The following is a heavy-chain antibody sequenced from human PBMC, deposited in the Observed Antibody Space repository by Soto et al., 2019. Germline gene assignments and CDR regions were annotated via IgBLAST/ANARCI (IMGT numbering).Heavy chain of an antibody. Sequence: SETLSLTCTFSGGSISSYYWIWIRQPPGKGLEWIGYIYYSGSTNYNPSLKSRVTISVDTSKNQFSLKLSSVTAADTAVYYCARAGIVVVPAGFDYWGQGTLVTVSS. CDR3: ARAGIVVVPAGFDY. J-gene: IGHJ4*02. V-gene: IGHV4-59*12. CDR2: IYYSGST. D-gene: IGHD2-2*01. CDR1: GGSISSYY.